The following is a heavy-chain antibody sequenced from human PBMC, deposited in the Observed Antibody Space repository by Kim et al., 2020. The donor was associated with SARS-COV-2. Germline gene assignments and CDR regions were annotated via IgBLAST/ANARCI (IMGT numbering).Heavy chain of an antibody. CDR3: ARDDYYYYGMDV. J-gene: IGHJ6*02. Sequence: GTAQKFQGRVTLTRKTSISTAYMELSSLRSEDTAVYYCARDDYYYYGMDVWGQGTTVTVSS. V-gene: IGHV1-8*01.